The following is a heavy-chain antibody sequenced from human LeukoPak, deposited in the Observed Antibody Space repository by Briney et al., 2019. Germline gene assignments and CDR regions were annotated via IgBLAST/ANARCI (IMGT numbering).Heavy chain of an antibody. J-gene: IGHJ6*02. CDR2: INPSGGST. CDR3: AGSPTDILTGYYLDV. D-gene: IGHD3-9*01. CDR1: GYTFTSYY. V-gene: IGHV1-46*01. Sequence: ASVKVSCKASGYTFTSYYMHWVRQAPGQGLEWMGIINPSGGSTSYAQKFQGRVTMTRDTSTSTVYMELSSLRSEDTAVYYCAGSPTDILTGYYLDVWGQGTTVTVSS.